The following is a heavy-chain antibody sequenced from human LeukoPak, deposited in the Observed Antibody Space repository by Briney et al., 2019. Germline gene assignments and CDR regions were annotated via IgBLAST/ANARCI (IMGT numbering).Heavy chain of an antibody. J-gene: IGHJ5*02. Sequence: GGSLRLSCAASGFTFSSYAMSWVRQAPGKGLEWVSATSGSGGSTDYADSVKGRFTISRDNSKNTLYLQMNSLRAGDTAVYYCARYSSSWYLNWFDPWGQGTLVTVSS. V-gene: IGHV3-23*01. CDR3: ARYSSSWYLNWFDP. CDR1: GFTFSSYA. CDR2: TSGSGGST. D-gene: IGHD6-13*01.